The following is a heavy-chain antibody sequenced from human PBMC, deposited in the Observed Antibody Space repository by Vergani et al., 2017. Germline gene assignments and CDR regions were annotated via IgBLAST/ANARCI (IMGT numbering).Heavy chain of an antibody. Sequence: VQLVESGGGLVQPGGSLRLSCAASGFTFSSYAMHWVRQAPGKGLEYVSAISSNGGSTYYANSVKGRFTISRDNSKNTLYLQMGSLRAEGMAVYYCARGNLLWFGESAFDYWGQGTLVTVSS. V-gene: IGHV3-64*01. CDR1: GFTFSSYA. J-gene: IGHJ4*02. CDR2: ISSNGGST. D-gene: IGHD3-10*01. CDR3: ARGNLLWFGESAFDY.